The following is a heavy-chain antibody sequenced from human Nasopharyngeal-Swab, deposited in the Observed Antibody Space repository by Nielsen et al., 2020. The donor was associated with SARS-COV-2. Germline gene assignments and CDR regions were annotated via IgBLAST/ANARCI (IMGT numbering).Heavy chain of an antibody. CDR3: ATGLGSNPAAGPSDGMDV. D-gene: IGHD6-13*01. CDR2: INPNSGGT. CDR1: GYTFTGYY. V-gene: IGHV1-2*06. J-gene: IGHJ6*02. Sequence: ASVKVSCKASGYTFTGYYMHWVRQAPGQGLEWMGRINPNSGGTNYAQKFQGRVTMTEDTSTDTAYMELSSLRSEDTAVYYCATGLGSNPAAGPSDGMDVWGQGTTVTVSS.